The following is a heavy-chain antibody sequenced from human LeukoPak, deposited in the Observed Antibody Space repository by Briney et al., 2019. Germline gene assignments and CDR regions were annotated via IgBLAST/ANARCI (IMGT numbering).Heavy chain of an antibody. CDR2: IYYSGST. CDR3: AIGYSIRPFDS. Sequence: KPSETLSLTCTVSGGSISSYYWSWIRQPPGKGLEWIGYIYYSGSTNYNPSLKSRVTISVDTSKNQFSLKLSSVTAADTAVYYCAIGYSIRPFDSWGQGTLVTVSS. V-gene: IGHV4-59*01. J-gene: IGHJ4*02. CDR1: GGSISSYY. D-gene: IGHD6-13*01.